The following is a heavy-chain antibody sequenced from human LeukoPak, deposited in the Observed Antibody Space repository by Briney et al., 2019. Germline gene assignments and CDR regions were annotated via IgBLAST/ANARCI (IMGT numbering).Heavy chain of an antibody. Sequence: GESLKISCKGSGYSFTSYWIGWVRQMPGKGLEWMGIIQPGDSDTRYSPSFQGQVTISADKSISTAYLQWSNLKASDTAIYYCARPRLAAAGSAFDIWGQGTMVTVSS. CDR3: ARPRLAAAGSAFDI. D-gene: IGHD6-13*01. CDR2: IQPGDSDT. V-gene: IGHV5-51*01. J-gene: IGHJ3*02. CDR1: GYSFTSYW.